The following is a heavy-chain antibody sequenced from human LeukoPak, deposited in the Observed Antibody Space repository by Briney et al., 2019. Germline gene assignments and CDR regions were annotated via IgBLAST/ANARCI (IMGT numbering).Heavy chain of an antibody. CDR1: GFIFSSNW. CDR2: ISSDGSSA. D-gene: IGHD6-13*01. V-gene: IGHV3-74*01. CDR3: ATFVGIAAG. J-gene: IGHJ4*02. Sequence: GGSLRLSCAVSGFIFSSNWMYWVRQAPGKGLVWVSRISSDGSSATYADSVKGRFTISRDNAKNTLYLQMNSLRAEDTAVYYCATFVGIAAGWGQGTLVTVSS.